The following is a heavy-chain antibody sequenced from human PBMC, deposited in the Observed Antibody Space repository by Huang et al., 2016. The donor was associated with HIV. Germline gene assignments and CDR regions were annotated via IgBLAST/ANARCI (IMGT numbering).Heavy chain of an antibody. CDR1: GGSISSGSYY. V-gene: IGHV4-61*02. CDR2: SYTSGST. Sequence: QVQLQESGPGLVKPSQTLSLTCTVSGGSISSGSYYWSRVRQPAGNGLEWIGRSYTSGSTNYNPSLKSRVTILLDTSKNHFSLKLSSVTAADTAVYYCARGDSSGWYPFDPWGQGTLVTVSS. CDR3: ARGDSSGWYPFDP. J-gene: IGHJ5*02. D-gene: IGHD6-19*01.